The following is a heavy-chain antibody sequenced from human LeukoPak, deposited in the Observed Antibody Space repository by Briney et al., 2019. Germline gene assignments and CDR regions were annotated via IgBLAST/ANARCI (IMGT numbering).Heavy chain of an antibody. Sequence: HPGGSLRLSCAVSGITLSNYGMSWVRQAPGRGLEWVAGISDRGGSTTYADSVKGRFTISRDKPKNTLYLQMNSLRAEDTAVYFCAKRGVVIRAVIIVGFHKEAYYFDYWGQGALVTVSA. CDR2: ISDRGGST. CDR1: GITLSNYG. J-gene: IGHJ4*02. D-gene: IGHD3-10*01. CDR3: AKRGVVIRAVIIVGFHKEAYYFDY. V-gene: IGHV3-23*01.